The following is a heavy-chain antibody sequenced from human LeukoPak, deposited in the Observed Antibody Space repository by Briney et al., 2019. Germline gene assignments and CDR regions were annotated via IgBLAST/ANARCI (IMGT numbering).Heavy chain of an antibody. Sequence: GASVKVSCKASGYTFTGYYMHWVRQAPGQGLERMGWINPNSGGTNYAQKFQGRVTMTRDTSISTAYMQLSRLRSDDTAVYYCARADYGGNWNYWGQGTLVTVSS. CDR3: ARADYGGNWNY. CDR1: GYTFTGYY. CDR2: INPNSGGT. D-gene: IGHD4-23*01. V-gene: IGHV1-2*02. J-gene: IGHJ4*02.